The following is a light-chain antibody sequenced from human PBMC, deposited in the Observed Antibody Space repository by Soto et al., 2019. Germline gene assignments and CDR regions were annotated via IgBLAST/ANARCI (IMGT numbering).Light chain of an antibody. CDR1: QSVLYSSNNKNY. V-gene: IGKV4-1*01. J-gene: IGKJ5*01. Sequence: DIVMTQSPDSLAVSLGERATINCKSSQSVLYSSNNKNYLAWYQQKPGQPPKLLIYWASTRESGVPDRFSGSGSGTDFPLTISSLQAEDVAVYHCQQYCSSLILFVQGTLL. CDR2: WAS. CDR3: QQYCSSLIL.